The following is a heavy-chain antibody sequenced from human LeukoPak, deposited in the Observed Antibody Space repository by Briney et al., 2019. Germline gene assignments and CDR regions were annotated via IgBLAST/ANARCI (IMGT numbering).Heavy chain of an antibody. Sequence: GGSLRLSCAASGFTFSSYAMHWVRQAPGKGLEWVAVISYDGSNKYYADSVKGRFTISRDNSKNTLYLQMNSLRAEDTAVYYCASTGTMVRGVIIISREYYFDYWGQGTLVTVSS. CDR2: ISYDGSNK. J-gene: IGHJ4*02. CDR3: ASTGTMVRGVIIISREYYFDY. V-gene: IGHV3-30*04. CDR1: GFTFSSYA. D-gene: IGHD3-10*01.